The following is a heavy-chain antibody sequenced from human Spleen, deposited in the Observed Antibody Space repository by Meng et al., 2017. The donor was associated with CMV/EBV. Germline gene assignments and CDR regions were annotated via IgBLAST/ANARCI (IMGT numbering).Heavy chain of an antibody. V-gene: IGHV3-9*01. CDR1: GFTFDDYA. Sequence: SCAASGFTFDDYAMHWVRQRPGKGLEWVSGITWNSDGIGYADSVKDRFTISRDNAKNSLYLQMNSLRAEDTALYYCAKGDSSNWRYNWFDPWGQGTLVTVSS. J-gene: IGHJ5*02. CDR2: ITWNSDGI. D-gene: IGHD6-13*01. CDR3: AKGDSSNWRYNWFDP.